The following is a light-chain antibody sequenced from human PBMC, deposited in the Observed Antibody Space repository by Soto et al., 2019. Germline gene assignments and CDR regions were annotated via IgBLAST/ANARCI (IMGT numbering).Light chain of an antibody. J-gene: IGKJ2*01. CDR1: QSVRSY. CDR2: DAS. V-gene: IGKV3-11*01. Sequence: EIVLTQFPATLSLSPGERATLSCRASQSVRSYLAWYQQKPGQAPTLLIYDASNRATGIPARFSGSGSGTDFTLTISSLEPEDFAVYYCQQRSNWPPTFGQGTKLEI. CDR3: QQRSNWPPT.